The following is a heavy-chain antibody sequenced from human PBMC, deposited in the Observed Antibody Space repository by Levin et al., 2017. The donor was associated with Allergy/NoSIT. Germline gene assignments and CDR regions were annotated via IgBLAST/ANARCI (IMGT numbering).Heavy chain of an antibody. V-gene: IGHV3-9*01. D-gene: IGHD3-10*01. J-gene: IGHJ4*02. CDR3: AKDHTMVRGAVD. Sequence: SCAASGFTFDDYAMHWVRQAPGKGLEWVSGISWNSGSIGYADSVKGRFTISRDNAKNSLYLQMNSLRAEDTALYYCAKDHTMVRGAVDWGQGTLVTVSS. CDR2: ISWNSGSI. CDR1: GFTFDDYA.